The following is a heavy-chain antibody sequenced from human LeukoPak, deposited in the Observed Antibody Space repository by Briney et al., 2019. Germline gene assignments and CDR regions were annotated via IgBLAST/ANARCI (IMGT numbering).Heavy chain of an antibody. V-gene: IGHV3-53*01. D-gene: IGHD3-22*01. Sequence: GGSLRLSCAASGFSVSSNYMSWVRQAPGKGLEWVSVMYSGGSTYYADSVQGRFTISRDSSKNTLYLQMDSLRAEDTAVYYCARKYYYDSSGSDAFDIWGQGTMVTVSS. CDR3: ARKYYYDSSGSDAFDI. CDR2: MYSGGST. J-gene: IGHJ3*02. CDR1: GFSVSSNY.